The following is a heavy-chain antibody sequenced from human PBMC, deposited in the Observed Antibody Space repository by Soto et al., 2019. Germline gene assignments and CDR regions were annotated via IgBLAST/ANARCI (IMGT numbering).Heavy chain of an antibody. V-gene: IGHV4-4*02. CDR2: IYHSGST. Sequence: SETLSLTCAVSGGSISSSNWWRWVRQPPGKGLEWIGEIYHSGSTNYNPSLKSRVTISVDKSKNQFSLKLSSVTAADTAVYYCAREIAVAGMDWFDPWVQGTLVTVSS. J-gene: IGHJ5*02. CDR3: AREIAVAGMDWFDP. D-gene: IGHD6-19*01. CDR1: GGSISSSNW.